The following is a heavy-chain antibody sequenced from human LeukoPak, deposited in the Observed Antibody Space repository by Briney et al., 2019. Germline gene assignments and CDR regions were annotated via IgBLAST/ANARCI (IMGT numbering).Heavy chain of an antibody. J-gene: IGHJ5*02. Sequence: RRASVKVSCKASGYTFTRYDINWVRQATGQGLEWMGWMNPNSGNTGYAQKFQGRVTMTRNTSISTAYMELSSLRSEDTAVYYCARTNSGAARFRRFDPWGQGTLVTVSS. CDR3: ARTNSGAARFRRFDP. CDR1: GYTFTRYD. V-gene: IGHV1-8*01. D-gene: IGHD1-26*01. CDR2: MNPNSGNT.